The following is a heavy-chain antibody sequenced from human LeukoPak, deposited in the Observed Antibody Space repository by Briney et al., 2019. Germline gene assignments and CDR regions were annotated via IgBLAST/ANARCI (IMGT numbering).Heavy chain of an antibody. J-gene: IGHJ4*02. Sequence: PETLSLTCAVYGGSFSGYYWSWIRQPPGKGLEWIGEINHSGSTNYNPSLKRRVTISVDTSKNQFSLKLSSVTAADTAVYYCARGPPYCGGDCYFDYWGQGTLVTVSS. D-gene: IGHD2-21*02. V-gene: IGHV4-34*01. CDR3: ARGPPYCGGDCYFDY. CDR1: GGSFSGYY. CDR2: INHSGST.